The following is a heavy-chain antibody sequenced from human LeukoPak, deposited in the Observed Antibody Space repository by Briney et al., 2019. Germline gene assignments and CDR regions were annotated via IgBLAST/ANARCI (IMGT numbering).Heavy chain of an antibody. CDR2: ISGSGGSR. J-gene: IGHJ6*02. CDR3: AKDMADFWSGRSTKYYYGMDV. D-gene: IGHD3-3*01. CDR1: GFTFRSYA. Sequence: GGSLRLSCAASGFTFRSYAMRWVRQAPGKGLEWVSAISGSGGSRYYADSVKGRFTISRENYKNTLYLQMNRLRAEDTAVYYCAKDMADFWSGRSTKYYYGMDVWGQGTTVTVSS. V-gene: IGHV3-23*01.